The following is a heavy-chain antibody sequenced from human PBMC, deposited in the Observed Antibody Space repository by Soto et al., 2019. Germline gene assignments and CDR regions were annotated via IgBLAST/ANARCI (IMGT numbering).Heavy chain of an antibody. V-gene: IGHV1-69*06. CDR3: ARVRLGELSTWDY. D-gene: IGHD3-16*02. CDR1: GGTFSSYA. CDR2: IIPIFGTA. J-gene: IGHJ4*02. Sequence: GASVKVSCKASGGTFSSYAISWVRPAPGPGLAWMGGIIPIFGTANYAQKFQGRVPLPADKSPSTAYMELSSLRSEDTAVYYCARVRLGELSTWDYWGQGTLVTVSS.